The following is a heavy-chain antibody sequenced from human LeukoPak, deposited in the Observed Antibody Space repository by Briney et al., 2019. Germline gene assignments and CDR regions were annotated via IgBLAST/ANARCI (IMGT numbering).Heavy chain of an antibody. CDR1: GYSISSAYY. D-gene: IGHD2/OR15-2a*01. V-gene: IGHV4-38-2*01. Sequence: PSETLSLTCAVSGYSISSAYYWGWIRQPPGKGLERIGSIYHSGSTHYNPSLKSRVTISVDTSKNQFSLKPSSVTAADTAVYYCARNGTSGYFDYWGQGTLVTVSS. CDR3: ARNGTSGYFDY. J-gene: IGHJ4*02. CDR2: IYHSGST.